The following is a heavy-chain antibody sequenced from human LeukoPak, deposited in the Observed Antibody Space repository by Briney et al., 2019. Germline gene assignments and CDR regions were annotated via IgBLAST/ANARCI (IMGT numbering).Heavy chain of an antibody. Sequence: PGGSLRLSCAASGFTFSSYGIHWVRQAPGKGLEWVAFIRYDGSNKYHADSVKGRFTISRDNSKNTVYLQMNSLRAEDTAVYYCAKDAIGTDSTTMIAHDPWGQGTLVTVSS. CDR2: IRYDGSNK. V-gene: IGHV3-30*02. CDR3: AKDAIGTDSTTMIAHDP. CDR1: GFTFSSYG. D-gene: IGHD3-22*01. J-gene: IGHJ5*02.